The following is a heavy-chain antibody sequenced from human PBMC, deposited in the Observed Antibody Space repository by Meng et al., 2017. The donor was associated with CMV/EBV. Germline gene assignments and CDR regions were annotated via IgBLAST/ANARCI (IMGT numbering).Heavy chain of an antibody. Sequence: EVQLVESGGXLVKPGXSRRLHXAXSGFTFSSYSMNWVRQAPGKGLEWVSSISSSSSYIYYADSVKGRFTISRDNAKNSLYLQMNSLRAEDTAVYYCARESDYGDYVGLFDYWGQGTLVTVSS. CDR3: ARESDYGDYVGLFDY. CDR2: ISSSSSYI. V-gene: IGHV3-21*01. CDR1: GFTFSSYS. D-gene: IGHD4-17*01. J-gene: IGHJ4*02.